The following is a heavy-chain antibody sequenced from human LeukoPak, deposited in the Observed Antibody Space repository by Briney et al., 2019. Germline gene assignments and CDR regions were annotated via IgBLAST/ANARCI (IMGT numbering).Heavy chain of an antibody. Sequence: GESPKISCKASGYGFTIYWIAWVRQMPGKGLEWMGIIYPGDSGTRYSPSFQGQVTISADKSISTAYLQWSSLKASDTAIYYCARLTGGQLLRGDWFDPWGQGTLVTVSS. CDR1: GYGFTIYW. CDR3: ARLTGGQLLRGDWFDP. D-gene: IGHD3-10*01. J-gene: IGHJ5*02. CDR2: IYPGDSGT. V-gene: IGHV5-51*01.